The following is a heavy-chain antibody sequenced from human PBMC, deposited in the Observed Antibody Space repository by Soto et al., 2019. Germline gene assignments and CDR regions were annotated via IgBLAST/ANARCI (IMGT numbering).Heavy chain of an antibody. CDR1: GFTFGSYW. V-gene: IGHV3-7*01. D-gene: IGHD3-10*01. J-gene: IGHJ4*01. Sequence: EVQLVESGGGLVQPGGSLRLSCAASGFTFGSYWMSCVRQAPGKGLEWLATRKMDASEKKYVDSVKVRFTMSRDNAKNALYMQMDSLSAEDTAVYYCARDSGCGSGAFENHYLDYWGHGTLVTVSS. CDR2: RKMDASEK. CDR3: ARDSGCGSGAFENHYLDY.